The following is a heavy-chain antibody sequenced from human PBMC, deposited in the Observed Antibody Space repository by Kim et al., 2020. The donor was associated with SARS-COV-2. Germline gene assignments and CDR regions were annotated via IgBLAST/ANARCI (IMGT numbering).Heavy chain of an antibody. V-gene: IGHV4-61*02. CDR3: ARDQARDGYNYYLPYYYGMDV. CDR1: GGSISSGSYY. D-gene: IGHD5-12*01. Sequence: SETLSLTCTVSGGSISSGSYYWSWIRQPAGKGLEWIGRIYTSGSTNYNPSLKSRVTISVDTSKNQFSLKLSSVTAADTAVYYCARDQARDGYNYYLPYYYGMDVWGQGTTVTVSS. CDR2: IYTSGST. J-gene: IGHJ6*02.